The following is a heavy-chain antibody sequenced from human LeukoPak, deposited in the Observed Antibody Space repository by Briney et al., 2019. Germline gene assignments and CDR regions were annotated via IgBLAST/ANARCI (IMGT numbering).Heavy chain of an antibody. V-gene: IGHV3-21*01. CDR1: GFTFASYS. D-gene: IGHD1-1*01. J-gene: IGHJ4*02. CDR2: ISGDSTYI. CDR3: ARVSGRLERQSDLDY. Sequence: GGSLRLSCAASGFTFASYSMNWVRQAPGKGLEWVSSISGDSTYIYNAGSVKGRFTISRDNAQASLYLQTISLRADDTAVYYCARVSGRLERQSDLDYWGQGTLVIVSS.